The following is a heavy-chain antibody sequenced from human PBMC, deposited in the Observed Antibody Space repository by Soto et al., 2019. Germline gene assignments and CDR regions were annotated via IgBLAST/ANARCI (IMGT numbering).Heavy chain of an antibody. CDR1: GGSISSYY. J-gene: IGHJ4*02. V-gene: IGHV4-59*01. Sequence: SETLSLTCTVSGGSISSYYWSWIRQPPGKGLEWIGYIYYSGSTNYNPSLKSRVTISVDTSKNQFSLKLSSVTAADTAVYYCARGVVYDFWSGYPYYFDYWGQGTLVTVSS. CDR2: IYYSGST. CDR3: ARGVVYDFWSGYPYYFDY. D-gene: IGHD3-3*01.